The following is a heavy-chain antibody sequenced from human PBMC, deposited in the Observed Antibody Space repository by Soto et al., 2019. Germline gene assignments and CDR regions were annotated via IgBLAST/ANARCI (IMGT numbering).Heavy chain of an antibody. CDR2: INHSGST. Sequence: QVQLQQWGAGLLKPSETLSLTCAVYGGSFSGYYWSWIRQPPGKGLEWIGEINHSGSTNYNPSLMRRVTISVDTSTNQFSLKLSSVTAADTAVYYCARLVRIVGATNFDYWGQGTLVTVSS. D-gene: IGHD1-26*01. V-gene: IGHV4-34*01. CDR1: GGSFSGYY. J-gene: IGHJ4*02. CDR3: ARLVRIVGATNFDY.